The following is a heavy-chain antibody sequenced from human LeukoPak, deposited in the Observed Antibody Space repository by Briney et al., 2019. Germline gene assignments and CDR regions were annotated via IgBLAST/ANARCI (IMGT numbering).Heavy chain of an antibody. Sequence: SETLSLTCTVSGYSISSGYFWGWIRQPPGKGPEWIGNIYHSGRTYYNPSLKSRVTISVDTSKNQFSLKLSSVTAADTAVYYCARPHYYDSSGYYDYWGQGTLVTVSS. CDR3: ARPHYYDSSGYYDY. D-gene: IGHD3-22*01. V-gene: IGHV4-38-2*02. J-gene: IGHJ4*02. CDR1: GYSISSGYF. CDR2: IYHSGRT.